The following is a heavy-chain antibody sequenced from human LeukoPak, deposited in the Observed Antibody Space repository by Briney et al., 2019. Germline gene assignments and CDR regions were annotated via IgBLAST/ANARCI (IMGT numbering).Heavy chain of an antibody. CDR3: ARGSKMATISDY. D-gene: IGHD5-24*01. CDR1: GGSISNYY. Sequence: SETLSLTCTVSGGSISNYYWSWIRQPPGKGLEWIGYIYSSGSTNYNPSLKSRVTMSVDTSKNQFSLKLSSVTAADTAVYYCARGSKMATISDYWGQGTLVTVSS. J-gene: IGHJ4*02. V-gene: IGHV4-59*01. CDR2: IYSSGST.